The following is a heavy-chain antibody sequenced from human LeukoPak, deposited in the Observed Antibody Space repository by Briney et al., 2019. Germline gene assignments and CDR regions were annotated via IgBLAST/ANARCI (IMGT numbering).Heavy chain of an antibody. CDR1: GGSISSSSYY. J-gene: IGHJ4*02. V-gene: IGHV4-39*01. Sequence: PSETLSLTCTVSGGSISSSSYYWGWIRQPPGKGLEWIGSTYYSGSTYYNPSLKSRVTISVDTSKNQFSLKLSSVTAADTAVYYCAIRGFWSGYSPTPFDYWGQGTLVTVSS. D-gene: IGHD3-3*01. CDR3: AIRGFWSGYSPTPFDY. CDR2: TYYSGST.